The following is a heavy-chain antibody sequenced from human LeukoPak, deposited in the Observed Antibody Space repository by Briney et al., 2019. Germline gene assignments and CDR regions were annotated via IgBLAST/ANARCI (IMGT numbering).Heavy chain of an antibody. CDR3: ARRGGYRWFDP. Sequence: SETLSLTCSVSGGSISSSSCYWGWIRQPPGEGLEWIGSIYYSGSTYYNPSLKSRVTISVDTSKKQFSLKLSSVTVADTAVYYCARRGGYRWFDPWGQGTLVTVSS. J-gene: IGHJ5*02. V-gene: IGHV4-39*01. CDR1: GGSISSSSCY. CDR2: IYYSGST. D-gene: IGHD5-12*01.